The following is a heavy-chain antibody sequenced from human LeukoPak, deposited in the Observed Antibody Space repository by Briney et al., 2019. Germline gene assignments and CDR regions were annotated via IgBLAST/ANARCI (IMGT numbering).Heavy chain of an antibody. Sequence: PSETLSLTCTVSGGSISSFYWSWIRQPPGKGLEWIGYIYYSGSTNYNPSLKSRVTISVDTSKNQFSLKLSSVTAADTAVYYCARIRSGHYDAFDIWGQGTMVTVSS. CDR2: IYYSGST. D-gene: IGHD3-22*01. V-gene: IGHV4-59*01. CDR1: GGSISSFY. CDR3: ARIRSGHYDAFDI. J-gene: IGHJ3*02.